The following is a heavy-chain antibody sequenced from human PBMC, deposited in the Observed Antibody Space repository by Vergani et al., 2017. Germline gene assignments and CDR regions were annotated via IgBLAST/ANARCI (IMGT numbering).Heavy chain of an antibody. CDR3: AREYCGGDCYSPIYGMDV. J-gene: IGHJ6*02. CDR2: IIPILGIA. CDR1: GGTFSSYT. Sequence: QVQLVQSGAEVKKPGSSVKVSCKASGGTFSSYTISWVRQAPGQGLEWMGRIIPILGIANYAQKFQCRVTITADKSTSTAYMELSSLRSEDTAVYYCAREYCGGDCYSPIYGMDVWGQGTTVTVSS. D-gene: IGHD2-21*02. V-gene: IGHV1-69*08.